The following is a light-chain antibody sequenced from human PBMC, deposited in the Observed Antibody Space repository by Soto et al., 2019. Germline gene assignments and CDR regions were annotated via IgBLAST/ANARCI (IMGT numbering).Light chain of an antibody. CDR1: NSNIGTNT. J-gene: IGLJ1*01. CDR3: AAWDDSLGAYV. CDR2: TNN. V-gene: IGLV1-44*01. Sequence: QSVLTQPPSASGTPGRSVTISCSGSNSNIGTNTVNWYQQLPGTAPRLLIYTNNQRPSGVPQRFSGSKTGTSASLAIGGLQSEDGADYYCAAWDDSLGAYVFGTGTKVTVL.